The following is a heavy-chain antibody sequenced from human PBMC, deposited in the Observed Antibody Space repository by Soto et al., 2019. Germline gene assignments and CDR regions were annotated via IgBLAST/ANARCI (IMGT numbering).Heavy chain of an antibody. D-gene: IGHD4-17*01. Sequence: QVQLVQSGAEVKKPGASVKVSCKASGYTFTSYGISWVRQAPGQGLEWMGWISAYNGNTNYAQKLQGRVTMTTDTATGTDDMEPRSLGADDTAVYYCARESNGDTCDYWGQGTLVTVSS. CDR3: ARESNGDTCDY. V-gene: IGHV1-18*01. J-gene: IGHJ4*02. CDR1: GYTFTSYG. CDR2: ISAYNGNT.